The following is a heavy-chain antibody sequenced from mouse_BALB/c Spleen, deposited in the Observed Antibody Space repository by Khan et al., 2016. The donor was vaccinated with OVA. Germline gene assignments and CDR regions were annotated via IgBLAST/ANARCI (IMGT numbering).Heavy chain of an antibody. V-gene: IGHV3-2*02. CDR2: ISYSGST. CDR3: ARQNYYGYALDY. CDR1: GYSITSNYA. D-gene: IGHD1-1*01. Sequence: EVQLQESGPGLVKPSQSLSLTCTVTGYSITSNYAWSWIRQFPGNKLEWMGYISYSGSTNYNPSLKSRISVTRDPSENQFFLQLNSVTIEDTATYYCARQNYYGYALDYWGQGTSVTVSS. J-gene: IGHJ4*01.